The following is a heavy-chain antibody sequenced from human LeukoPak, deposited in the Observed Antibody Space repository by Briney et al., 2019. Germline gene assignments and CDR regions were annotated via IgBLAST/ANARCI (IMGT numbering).Heavy chain of an antibody. CDR3: ARGVTYCSGGSCYGNWFDP. D-gene: IGHD2-15*01. J-gene: IGHJ5*02. CDR1: GFTFSTYW. CDR2: IKSDGSST. V-gene: IGHV3-74*01. Sequence: GGSLRLSCAASGFTFSTYWMHWVRQAPGKGLVWVSRIKSDGSSTTYADSVKGRFTISRDNAKNTLYLQMNSLRAEDTAVYYCARGVTYCSGGSCYGNWFDPWGQGTLVTVSS.